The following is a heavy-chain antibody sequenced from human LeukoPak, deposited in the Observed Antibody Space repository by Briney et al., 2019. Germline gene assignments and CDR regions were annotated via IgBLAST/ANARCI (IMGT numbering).Heavy chain of an antibody. J-gene: IGHJ3*02. CDR2: IIPIFGTA. CDR3: ARDPYDSSGYIPSDFDI. V-gene: IGHV1-69*05. Sequence: ASVKVSCKASGGTFSSYAISWVRQAPGQGLEWMGRIIPIFGTANYAQKFQGRVTITTDESTSTAYMELSSLRSEDTAVYYCARDPYDSSGYIPSDFDIWGQGTMVTVSS. D-gene: IGHD3-22*01. CDR1: GGTFSSYA.